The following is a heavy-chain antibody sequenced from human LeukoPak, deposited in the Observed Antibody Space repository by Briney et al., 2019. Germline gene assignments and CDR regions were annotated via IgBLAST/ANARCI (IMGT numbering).Heavy chain of an antibody. D-gene: IGHD6-19*01. V-gene: IGHV3-21*01. J-gene: IGHJ4*02. Sequence: GGSLRLSCAASGFTFSSYSMNWVRQAPGKGLEWVSSISSSSYIYYADSVKGRFTISRDNAKNSLYLQMNSLRAEDTAVYYCARANWIDSGWSGGDYWGQGTLVTVSS. CDR3: ARANWIDSGWSGGDY. CDR1: GFTFSSYS. CDR2: ISSSSYI.